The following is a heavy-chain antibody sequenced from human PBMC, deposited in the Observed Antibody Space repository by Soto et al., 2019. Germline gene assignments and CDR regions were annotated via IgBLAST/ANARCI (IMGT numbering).Heavy chain of an antibody. CDR2: IYPGDSDT. CDR3: ERSSSAGTYDVCDK. J-gene: IGHJ3*02. CDR1: GYSFTNYW. V-gene: IGHV5-51*01. Sequence: ESLQISCKGSGYSFTNYWIGWVRQMPGKGLEWMGIIYPGDSDTTYSPSFQGQVSISVDKSISTAYLQWSSPKASDTAMYYCERSSSAGTYDVCDKWSQGTRVTV. D-gene: IGHD3-22*01.